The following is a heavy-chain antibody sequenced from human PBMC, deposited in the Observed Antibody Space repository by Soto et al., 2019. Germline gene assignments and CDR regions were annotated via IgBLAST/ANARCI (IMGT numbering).Heavy chain of an antibody. J-gene: IGHJ4*02. D-gene: IGHD2-15*01. V-gene: IGHV1-69*13. Sequence: SVKVSCKASGGTFSSYAISWVRQAPGQGLEWMGGINPIFGTANYAQKFQGRVTITADESTSTAYMELSSLRSEDTAVYYCARSRLGYCSGGSCYSHDYWGQGTLVTVSS. CDR3: ARSRLGYCSGGSCYSHDY. CDR1: GGTFSSYA. CDR2: INPIFGTA.